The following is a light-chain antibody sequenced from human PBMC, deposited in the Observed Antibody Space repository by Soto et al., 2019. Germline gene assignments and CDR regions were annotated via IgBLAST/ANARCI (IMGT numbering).Light chain of an antibody. CDR3: QQSYSTPLT. CDR1: QSISSY. Sequence: DIQMTQSPSSLSASVGDRVTITCRASQSISSYLNWYQQKPGKAPKLLIHAASSLQSGVPSRFSGSGSGTDFTLTISSLQPEDFATYYCQQSYSTPLTCGGGTKVEIK. J-gene: IGKJ4*01. V-gene: IGKV1-39*01. CDR2: AAS.